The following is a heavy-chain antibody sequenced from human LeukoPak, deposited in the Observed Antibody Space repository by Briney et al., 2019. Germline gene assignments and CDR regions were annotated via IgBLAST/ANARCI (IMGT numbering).Heavy chain of an antibody. CDR2: FDPEDGET. CDR1: GYTLTELS. J-gene: IGHJ6*02. Sequence: ASVKVSCKVSGYTLTELSMHWVRQAPGKGLEWMGGFDPEDGETIYAQKLQGRVTMTEDTSTDTAYMELSSLRSEDTAVYYCATSQSSRTLYYYYGMDVWGQGTTVTVSS. CDR3: ATSQSSRTLYYYYGMDV. V-gene: IGHV1-24*01. D-gene: IGHD6-19*01.